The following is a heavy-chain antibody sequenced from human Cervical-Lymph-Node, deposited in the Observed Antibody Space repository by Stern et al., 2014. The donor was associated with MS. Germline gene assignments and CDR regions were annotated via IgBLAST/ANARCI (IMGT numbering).Heavy chain of an antibody. D-gene: IGHD4-17*01. J-gene: IGHJ3*02. CDR1: GFALRNSGVS. V-gene: IGHV2-5*02. Sequence: QITLKESGPTLVKATQPLTLTCTFSGFALRNSGVSVAWIRQPPGKALEWLAVSYCDDEKRYSPSLKSRLSITKDASESQVFLTMTNMDPVDTATYYCTHSLHGDYYDAFDTWGQGTMVTVSS. CDR3: THSLHGDYYDAFDT. CDR2: SYCDDEK.